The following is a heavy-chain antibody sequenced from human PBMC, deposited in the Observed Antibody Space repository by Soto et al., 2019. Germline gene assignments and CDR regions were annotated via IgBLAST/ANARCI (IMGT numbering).Heavy chain of an antibody. CDR2: IYYSGST. J-gene: IGHJ5*02. D-gene: IGHD3-10*01. Sequence: SETLSLTCTVSGGSISSGGYYWIWIRQHPGKGLEWIGYIYYSGSTYYNPSIKSRVTISVDTSKNQFSLKLSSVTAADQAVYYCARDQARRRQDYYGSGSYWSHWWDPWGQGTLVTVSS. V-gene: IGHV4-31*03. CDR1: GGSISSGGYY. CDR3: ARDQARRRQDYYGSGSYWSHWWDP.